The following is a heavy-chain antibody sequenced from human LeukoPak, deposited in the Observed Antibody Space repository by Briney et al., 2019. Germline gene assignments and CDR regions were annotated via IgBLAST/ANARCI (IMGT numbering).Heavy chain of an antibody. CDR3: ARAPLGGDTY. Sequence: GASVKVSCKASGCTFTTYYMHWVRQAPGQGLEWMGIINPSGGSTSYAQKFQGRVTMTRDTSTSTFYMELSSLRSDDTAVYYCARAPLGGDTYWGQGTLVTVSS. CDR1: GCTFTTYY. V-gene: IGHV1-46*01. CDR2: INPSGGST. D-gene: IGHD2-21*02. J-gene: IGHJ4*02.